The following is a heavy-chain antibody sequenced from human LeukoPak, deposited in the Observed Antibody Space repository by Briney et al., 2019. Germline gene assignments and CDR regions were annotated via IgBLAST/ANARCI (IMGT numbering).Heavy chain of an antibody. CDR2: INHSGST. CDR1: GGSFSGYY. CDR3: ARGYRVCSGGSCYREYYYYYGMDV. Sequence: PSETLSLTCAVYGGSFSGYYWSWIRQPPGKGLEWIGEINHSGSTNYNPSLKSRVTISVDTSKNQFSLKLSSVTAADTAVYYCARGYRVCSGGSCYREYYYYYGMDVWGQGTTVTVSS. J-gene: IGHJ6*02. V-gene: IGHV4-34*01. D-gene: IGHD2-15*01.